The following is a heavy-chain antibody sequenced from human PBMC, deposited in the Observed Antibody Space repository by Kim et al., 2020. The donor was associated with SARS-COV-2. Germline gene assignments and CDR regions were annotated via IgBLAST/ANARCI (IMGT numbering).Heavy chain of an antibody. Sequence: SETLSLTCTVSGGSISRHYWSWIRQTPGKGLEWIGYVYYTGSTYYNPSLTSLLSMSVDTSMTRFSLKLSPVTAADTGVYYCARNGSSPQYYYYFMDVWGKGTTVTVSS. V-gene: IGHV4-59*08. CDR2: VYYTGST. D-gene: IGHD4-4*01. CDR1: GGSISRHY. CDR3: ARNGSSPQYYYYFMDV. J-gene: IGHJ6*03.